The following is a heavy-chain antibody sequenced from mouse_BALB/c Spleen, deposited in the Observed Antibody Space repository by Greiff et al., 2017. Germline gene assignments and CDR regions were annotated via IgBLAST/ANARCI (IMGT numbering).Heavy chain of an antibody. J-gene: IGHJ4*01. Sequence: QVQLKQSGPELVKPGASVKISCKASGYAFSSSWMNWVKQRPGQGLEWIGRIYPGDGDTNYNGKFKGKATLTADKSSGTAYMQLSSLTSVDSAVYFCARWILRRGWNYAMDYWGQGTSVTVSS. V-gene: IGHV1-82*01. D-gene: IGHD1-1*01. CDR3: ARWILRRGWNYAMDY. CDR2: IYPGDGDT. CDR1: GYAFSSSW.